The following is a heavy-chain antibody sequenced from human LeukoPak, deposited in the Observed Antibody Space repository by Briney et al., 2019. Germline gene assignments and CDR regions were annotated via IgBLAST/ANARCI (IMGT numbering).Heavy chain of an antibody. CDR3: ARAYGSGSYYNPTLNWFDP. CDR2: IYYSGST. D-gene: IGHD3-10*01. V-gene: IGHV4-59*08. J-gene: IGHJ5*02. CDR1: GDSISSYY. Sequence: PSETLSLTCTVSGDSISSYYWSWIRQPPGKGLEWIGYIYYSGSTNYNPSLKSRVTISVDTSKNQFSLKLSSVTAADTAVYYCARAYGSGSYYNPTLNWFDPWGQGTLVTVSS.